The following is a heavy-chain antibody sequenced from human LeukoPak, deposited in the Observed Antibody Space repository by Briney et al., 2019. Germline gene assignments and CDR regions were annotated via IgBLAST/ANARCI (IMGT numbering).Heavy chain of an antibody. D-gene: IGHD3-10*01. CDR3: AKDSSMVRGDYDYFDY. CDR2: ISGSGENT. J-gene: IGHJ4*02. Sequence: GGSLRLSCGASGFTFSSYAMAWVRQAPGKGLEWVSVISGSGENTYFADSVKGRFTTSRDNSKNTLYLQMNSLRAEDTAVYYCAKDSSMVRGDYDYFDYWGQGTLVTVSS. CDR1: GFTFSSYA. V-gene: IGHV3-23*01.